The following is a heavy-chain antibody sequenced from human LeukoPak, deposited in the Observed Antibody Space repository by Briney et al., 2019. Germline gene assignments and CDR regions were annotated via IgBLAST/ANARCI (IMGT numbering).Heavy chain of an antibody. V-gene: IGHV3-23*01. CDR3: AKPIYGSGSYDAFDI. Sequence: PGGSLRLSCAASGFTFSSYSMNWVRQAPGKGLEWVSAISGSGGSTYYADSVKGRFTISRDNSKNTLYLQMNSLRAEDTAVYYCAKPIYGSGSYDAFDIWGQGTMVTVSS. J-gene: IGHJ3*02. CDR1: GFTFSSYS. CDR2: ISGSGGST. D-gene: IGHD3-10*01.